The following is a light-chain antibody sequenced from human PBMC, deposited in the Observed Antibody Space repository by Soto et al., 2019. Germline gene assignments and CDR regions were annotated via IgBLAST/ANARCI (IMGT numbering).Light chain of an antibody. J-gene: IGLJ2*01. CDR2: EVS. CDR1: SSDIGANNY. CDR3: KSYTNNGIRL. Sequence: QSVLTQPASVSGFPGQSITISCTGTSSDIGANNYVSWYQQHPGKAPKVIIYEVSIRPSAMSDRFSGSKSGNTASLTISGLLAEDEADYYCKSYTNNGIRLFGGGTKVTVL. V-gene: IGLV2-14*01.